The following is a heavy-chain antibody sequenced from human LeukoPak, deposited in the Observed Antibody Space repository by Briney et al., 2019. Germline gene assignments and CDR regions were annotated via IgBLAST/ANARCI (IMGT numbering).Heavy chain of an antibody. CDR2: IVVGSGNT. J-gene: IGHJ6*03. V-gene: IGHV1-58*01. D-gene: IGHD4/OR15-4a*01. Sequence: VASVKVSCKASGFTFTSSAVQWVRQARGQRLEWIGWIVVGSGNTNYAQKFQEGVTITRDMSTSTAYMELSSLRSEDTAVYYCAGDGASHYYYYYYMDVWGKGTTVTVSS. CDR1: GFTFTSSA. CDR3: AGDGASHYYYYYYMDV.